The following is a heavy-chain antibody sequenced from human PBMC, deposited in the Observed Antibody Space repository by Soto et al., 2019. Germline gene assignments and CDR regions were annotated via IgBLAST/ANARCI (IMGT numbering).Heavy chain of an antibody. CDR3: ARARGVLFNAEIHY. J-gene: IGHJ4*01. CDR1: GDSVSDKNAA. Sequence: SQTLSLTCAISGDSVSDKNAAWHWIRQSASRGLEWLGRTYDRSQRSNEYAASVQRRITITPETSKNQFSLQMSSVTLVDTSVYYCARARGVLFNAEIHYWGPGTLVNVSS. D-gene: IGHD2-2*01. CDR2: TYDRSQRSN. V-gene: IGHV6-1*01.